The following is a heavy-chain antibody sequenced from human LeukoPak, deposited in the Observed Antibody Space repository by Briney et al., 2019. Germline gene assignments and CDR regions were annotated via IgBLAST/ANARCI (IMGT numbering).Heavy chain of an antibody. D-gene: IGHD2-21*02. CDR1: GGSTTGYY. Sequence: SQTLSLTCTVSGGSTTGYYWTWIRQPPGKGLDWIGYVYYSGRTSYNASLTSRVTTSVDTSKNQFFLNLNSVNAAGKAVYYCARHMSVTYDAFDIWGQGTMVTVSS. CDR3: ARHMSVTYDAFDI. V-gene: IGHV4-59*08. J-gene: IGHJ3*02. CDR2: VYYSGRT.